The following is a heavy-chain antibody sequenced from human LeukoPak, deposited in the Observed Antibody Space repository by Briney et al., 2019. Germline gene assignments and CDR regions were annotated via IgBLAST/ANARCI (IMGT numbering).Heavy chain of an antibody. CDR2: IYHSEST. J-gene: IGHJ4*02. Sequence: SETLSLTCSVSGFSIKSSYYWAWIRQSPGKGLEWIGSIYHSESTYYNPSLRSRVTISIDTPNDQFSLKLRSVTAADTAVYYCARDPLYQGGGYSRPKVTIDYCGQGTLVTVSS. CDR1: GFSIKSSYY. CDR3: ARDPLYQGGGYSRPKVTIDY. D-gene: IGHD2-21*01. V-gene: IGHV4-38-2*02.